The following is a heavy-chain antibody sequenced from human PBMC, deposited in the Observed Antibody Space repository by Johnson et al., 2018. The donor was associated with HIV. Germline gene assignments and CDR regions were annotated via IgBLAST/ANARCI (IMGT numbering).Heavy chain of an antibody. CDR1: GFTVSSNY. CDR2: IKQDGSEK. D-gene: IGHD6-6*01. V-gene: IGHV3-7*01. CDR3: ARAVYSSTSSCAFDI. J-gene: IGHJ3*02. Sequence: VQLVESGGGSVQPGGSLRLSCAASGFTVSSNYMTWVRQAPGKGLEWVANIKQDGSEKYYVGSVKGRFTISRDNAKSSLYLQMNSLRAEDTAVYYCARAVYSSTSSCAFDIWGQGTMVTVSS.